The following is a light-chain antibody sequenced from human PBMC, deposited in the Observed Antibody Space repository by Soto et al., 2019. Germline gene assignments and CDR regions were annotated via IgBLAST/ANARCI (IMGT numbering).Light chain of an antibody. Sequence: EIVITQSPATLSVSPGERATLSCRASQSFSSNLAWYQQKPGQAPRLLIYGASTRATGVPARFSGSGSGTEFTLTISSXQSEDFAVYHCQQYNNWPRTFGQGTRLEIK. J-gene: IGKJ5*01. CDR1: QSFSSN. CDR3: QQYNNWPRT. V-gene: IGKV3-15*01. CDR2: GAS.